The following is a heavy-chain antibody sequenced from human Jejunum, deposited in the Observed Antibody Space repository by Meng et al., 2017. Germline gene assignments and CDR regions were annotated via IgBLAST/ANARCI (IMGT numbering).Heavy chain of an antibody. V-gene: IGHV3-23*01. CDR2: FTASTST. D-gene: IGHD3-16*01. Sequence: VESGGALGLSCVASGFSFSSTSMSWVRQAPGKGLEWVSTFTASTSTFYADSVKGRFTISRDNSKNTLYLQMNSLRAEDTAVYYCAELTSSWGQGTLVTVSS. J-gene: IGHJ4*02. CDR1: GFSFSSTS. CDR3: AELTSS.